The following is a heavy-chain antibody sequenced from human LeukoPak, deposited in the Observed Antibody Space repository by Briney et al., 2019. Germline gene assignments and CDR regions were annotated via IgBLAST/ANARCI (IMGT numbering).Heavy chain of an antibody. CDR1: GGSISSYY. CDR2: IYTSGST. D-gene: IGHD6-19*01. Sequence: PSETLSLTCTVSGGSISSYYWSWLRQPAGKGLEWIGRIYTSGSTNYNPSLKSRVTISVDTSDENHFSLKLNSVTAADTAVYYCARGLAGYSGGDDAFDAWGQGTMVIVSS. J-gene: IGHJ3*01. V-gene: IGHV4-4*07. CDR3: ARGLAGYSGGDDAFDA.